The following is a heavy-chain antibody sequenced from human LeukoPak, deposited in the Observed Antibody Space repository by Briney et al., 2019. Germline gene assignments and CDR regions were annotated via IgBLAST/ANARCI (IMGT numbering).Heavy chain of an antibody. D-gene: IGHD5-24*01. V-gene: IGHV3-23*01. CDR2: IRAYGGST. CDR1: GFTISTYD. Sequence: RAGGSLRLSCAASGFTISTYDMSWVRQAPGKGLEWVSAIRAYGGSTHYADSVKGRFTVSRDNAKNTLYLQLNSLRAEDTAVYYCARPKDGFSWGQGTLVTVSS. CDR3: ARPKDGFS. J-gene: IGHJ5*02.